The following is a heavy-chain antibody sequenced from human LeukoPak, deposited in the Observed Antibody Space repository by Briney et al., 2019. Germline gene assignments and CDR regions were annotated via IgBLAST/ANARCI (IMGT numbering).Heavy chain of an antibody. CDR3: AKDRGY. V-gene: IGHV3-23*01. CDR2: ISASGDNT. Sequence: GGSLRLSCAASGFTFNIFPMMWVRQAPGKGLEWVSAISASGDNTYYADSVKGRFTISRDNSENTLYLQMNSLRAEDTAVYYCAKDRGYWGRGTLVTVSS. D-gene: IGHD5-24*01. J-gene: IGHJ4*02. CDR1: GFTFNIFP.